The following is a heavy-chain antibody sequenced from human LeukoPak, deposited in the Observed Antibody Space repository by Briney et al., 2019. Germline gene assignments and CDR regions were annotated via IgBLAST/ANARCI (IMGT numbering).Heavy chain of an antibody. Sequence: KPSETLSLTFTFFGVSIRSYYWTWIRQPPGKGLEWIGYIYYSGSTNYNPSLKSRVTISVDTSKNQFSLKLSSVTAADTAVYYCARLPPAWTVFGVVPSHFDYWGQGTLVTVSS. J-gene: IGHJ4*02. V-gene: IGHV4-59*08. CDR3: ARLPPAWTVFGVVPSHFDY. D-gene: IGHD3-3*01. CDR1: GVSIRSYY. CDR2: IYYSGST.